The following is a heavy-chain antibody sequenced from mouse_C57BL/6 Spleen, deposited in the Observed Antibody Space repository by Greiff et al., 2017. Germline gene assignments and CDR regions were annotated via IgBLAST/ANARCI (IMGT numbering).Heavy chain of an antibody. CDR3: ARHASTRYEGYEAWFAY. V-gene: IGHV5-6*02. CDR1: GFTFSSYC. CDR2: ISSGGSYT. Sequence: EVKLVESGGDLVKPGGSLKLSCAASGFTFSSYCMSWVRQTPDKRLEWVATISSGGSYTYYPDSLKGRFTISRSNATNTLYLQMSSLKSEDTAMYYCARHASTRYEGYEAWFAYWGQGTLVTVSA. D-gene: IGHD2-3*01. J-gene: IGHJ3*01.